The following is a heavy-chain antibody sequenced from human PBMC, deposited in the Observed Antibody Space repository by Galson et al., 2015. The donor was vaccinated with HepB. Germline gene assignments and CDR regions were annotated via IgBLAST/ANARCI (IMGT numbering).Heavy chain of an antibody. V-gene: IGHV3-23*01. Sequence: SLRLSCGASGFTFSGFAMNWVRQAPGKGLEWVSGISGSGGSSDYAHSVKGRFTISRDNSENTLYLQMNSLRAEDTAVYYCAKGLPSQLDNYFDYWGQGTLVTVSS. J-gene: IGHJ4*02. D-gene: IGHD2-21*02. CDR2: ISGSGGSS. CDR1: GFTFSGFA. CDR3: AKGLPSQLDNYFDY.